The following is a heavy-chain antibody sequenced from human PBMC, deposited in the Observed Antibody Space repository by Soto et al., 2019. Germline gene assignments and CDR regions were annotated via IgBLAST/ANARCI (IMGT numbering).Heavy chain of an antibody. J-gene: IGHJ3*02. Sequence: SETLSLTCTVSGGSISSGDYYWSWIRQPPGKGLEWIGYIYYSGSTYYNPSLKSRVTISVDTSKNQFSLKLSSVTAADTAVYYCASGGYSNYDGAFDIWGQGTMVTVSS. D-gene: IGHD4-4*01. CDR2: IYYSGST. CDR3: ASGGYSNYDGAFDI. CDR1: GGSISSGDYY. V-gene: IGHV4-30-4*01.